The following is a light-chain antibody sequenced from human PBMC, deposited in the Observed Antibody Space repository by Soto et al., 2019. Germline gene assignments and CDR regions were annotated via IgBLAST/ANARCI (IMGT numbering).Light chain of an antibody. CDR1: QSISNNY. Sequence: TQSPSTLSASVGDRVTITCRASQSISNNYLAWYQHKPGQAPRLLIYGASSRATGIPDRFSGSGSGTDFTLTIGRLEPEDFAVYYCQHYGSSPRTFGQGTKVEIK. J-gene: IGKJ1*01. CDR2: GAS. CDR3: QHYGSSPRT. V-gene: IGKV3-20*01.